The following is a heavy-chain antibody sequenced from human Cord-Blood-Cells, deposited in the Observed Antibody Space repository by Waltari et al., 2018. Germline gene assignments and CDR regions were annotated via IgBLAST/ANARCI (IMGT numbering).Heavy chain of an antibody. CDR1: GYTFTSYG. Sequence: QVQLVQSGAEVKKPGASVKVSCKASGYTFTSYGISWVRQAPGQGLEWMGWISAYKGNTNYAQKLQGRVTMTTDTSTSTAYMELRSLRSDDTAVYYCARDEVDCSGGSCYLPFDPWGQGTLVTVSS. J-gene: IGHJ5*02. V-gene: IGHV1-18*04. D-gene: IGHD2-15*01. CDR3: ARDEVDCSGGSCYLPFDP. CDR2: ISAYKGNT.